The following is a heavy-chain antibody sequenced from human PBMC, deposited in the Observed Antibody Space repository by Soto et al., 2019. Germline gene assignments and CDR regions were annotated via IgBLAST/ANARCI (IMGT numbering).Heavy chain of an antibody. Sequence: QVQLVESGGGVVQPGRSLRLSCAASGFTFSSYGMHWVRQAPGKGLEWVAVIWYDGSNKYYADSVKGRFTISRDNSQNTLYLQMNSLRAEDTAVYYCARSVYGSGSYYYYYGRDVWGQGTTVTVSS. V-gene: IGHV3-33*01. CDR2: IWYDGSNK. CDR3: ARSVYGSGSYYYYYGRDV. D-gene: IGHD3-10*01. J-gene: IGHJ6*02. CDR1: GFTFSSYG.